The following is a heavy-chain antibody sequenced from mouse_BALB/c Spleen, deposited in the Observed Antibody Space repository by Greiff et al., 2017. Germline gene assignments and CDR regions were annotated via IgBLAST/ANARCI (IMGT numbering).Heavy chain of an antibody. Sequence: QVHVKQSGAELAKPGASVKMSCKASGYTFTSYWMHWVKQRPGQGLEWIGYINPSTGYTEYNQKFKDKATLTADKSSSTAYMQLSSLTSEDSAVYYCARNYRYDDYAMDYWGQGTSVTVSS. J-gene: IGHJ4*01. CDR3: ARNYRYDDYAMDY. D-gene: IGHD2-14*01. V-gene: IGHV1-7*01. CDR2: INPSTGYT. CDR1: GYTFTSYW.